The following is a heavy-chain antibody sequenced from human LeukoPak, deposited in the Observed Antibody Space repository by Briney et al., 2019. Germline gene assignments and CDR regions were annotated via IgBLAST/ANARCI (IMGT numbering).Heavy chain of an antibody. CDR2: SIPLFGKA. CDR3: ARDVADESSGYYSS. CDR1: GGTFSSYS. D-gene: IGHD3-22*01. Sequence: GASVKVSCKASGGTFSSYSVNWVRQAPGQGLEWMGGSIPLFGKANYAQKFQGRVTMTTDESPRTAFMELSGLTSQDTAVYYCARDVADESSGYYSSWGQGTVVIVSS. J-gene: IGHJ4*02. V-gene: IGHV1-69*05.